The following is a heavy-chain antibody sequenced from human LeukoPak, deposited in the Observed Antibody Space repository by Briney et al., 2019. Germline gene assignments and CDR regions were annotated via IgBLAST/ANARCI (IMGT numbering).Heavy chain of an antibody. D-gene: IGHD3-3*01. CDR1: GYTFTGYY. CDR3: ARVERFLEWLLWDY. CDR2: ISACNGNT. Sequence: ASVKVSCKASGYTFTGYYIHWVRQTPGQGLEWMGWISACNGNTNYAQKLQGRVTMTTDTSTSTAYMELRSLRSDDTAVYYCARVERFLEWLLWDYWGQGTLVTVSS. J-gene: IGHJ4*02. V-gene: IGHV1-18*04.